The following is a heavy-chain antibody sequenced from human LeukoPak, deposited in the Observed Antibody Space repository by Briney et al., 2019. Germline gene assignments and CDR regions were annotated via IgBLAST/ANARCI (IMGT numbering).Heavy chain of an antibody. Sequence: PSETLSLTCTVSGGSISSYYWSWIRQPAGKGLEWIGRIYTSGSTTYNPSLKSRVTMSMDTSKSQFSLNLSSVTAADTAVYYCASRTTFSSGSYYHYWGQGTLVTVSS. V-gene: IGHV4-4*07. CDR1: GGSISSYY. D-gene: IGHD3-10*01. CDR2: IYTSGST. CDR3: ASRTTFSSGSYYHY. J-gene: IGHJ4*02.